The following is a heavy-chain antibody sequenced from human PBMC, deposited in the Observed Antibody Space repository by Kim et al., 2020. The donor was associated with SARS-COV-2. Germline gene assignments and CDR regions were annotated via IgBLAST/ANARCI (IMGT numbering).Heavy chain of an antibody. CDR1: GGSFNGYS. CDR3: ARAPHCGLTTCYETAF. J-gene: IGHJ4*02. V-gene: IGHV4-34*01. CDR2: INHSGST. Sequence: SETLSLTCAVYGGSFNGYSWNWIRQPPGKGLEWIGGINHSGSTNYNPSFNSRVTISVDRSKSQFSLKVTSVTAADTAVYYCARAPHCGLTTCYETAFWGQGTLVAVSS. D-gene: IGHD2-2*01.